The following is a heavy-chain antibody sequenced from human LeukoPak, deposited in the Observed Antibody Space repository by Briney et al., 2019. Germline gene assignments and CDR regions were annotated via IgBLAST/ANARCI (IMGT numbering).Heavy chain of an antibody. D-gene: IGHD3-9*01. CDR1: GYTFTSYD. J-gene: IGHJ6*02. V-gene: IGHV1-8*01. Sequence: GASVKDSWKASGYTFTSYDINWVRQATGQGLEWMGWMNRNSGNRGYAQKFQGRVTMTRNTSISTAYLELSSLRSEDTAVYYCSGVDAYFDWFIGGGDYYYGMDVWGQGTTVTVSS. CDR2: MNRNSGNR. CDR3: SGVDAYFDWFIGGGDYYYGMDV.